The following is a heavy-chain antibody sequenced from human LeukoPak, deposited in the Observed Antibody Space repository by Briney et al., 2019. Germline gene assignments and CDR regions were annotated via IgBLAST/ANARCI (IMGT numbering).Heavy chain of an antibody. CDR3: AKDPTSGRYFDWLSKDYGMDV. Sequence: GGSLRLSCAASGFTFSSYAMSWVRQAPGKGLEWVSAISGSGGSTYYADSVKGRFTISRDNSKNPLYLQMNSLRAEDTAVYYCAKDPTSGRYFDWLSKDYGMDVWGQGTTVTVSS. J-gene: IGHJ6*02. CDR2: ISGSGGST. D-gene: IGHD3-9*01. CDR1: GFTFSSYA. V-gene: IGHV3-23*01.